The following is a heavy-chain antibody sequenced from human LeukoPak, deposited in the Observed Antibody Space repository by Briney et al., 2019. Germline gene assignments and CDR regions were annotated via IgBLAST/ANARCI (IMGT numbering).Heavy chain of an antibody. Sequence: GASVKVSCKASGYTFTGYYMHWVRQAPGQGLEWMGWINPNSGGTNYAQKFQGRVTMTRDTSISTAYMELSRLRSDDTAVYYCARDWIVVPAAMSAFDIWGQGTMVTVSS. CDR3: ARDWIVVPAAMSAFDI. D-gene: IGHD2-2*01. V-gene: IGHV1-2*02. CDR2: INPNSGGT. J-gene: IGHJ3*02. CDR1: GYTFTGYY.